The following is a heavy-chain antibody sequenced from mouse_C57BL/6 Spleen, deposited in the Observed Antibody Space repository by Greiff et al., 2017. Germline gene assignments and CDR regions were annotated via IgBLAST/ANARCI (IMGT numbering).Heavy chain of an antibody. CDR3: TRDERYYYGSSSYAMDY. CDR2: ISSGGDYI. CDR1: GFTFSSYA. J-gene: IGHJ4*01. V-gene: IGHV5-9-1*02. Sequence: EVQLVESGEGLVKPGGSLKLSCAASGFTFSSYAMSWVRQTPEKRLEWVAYISSGGDYIYYADTVKGRFTISRDNARNTLYLQMSSLKSEDTAMYYCTRDERYYYGSSSYAMDYWGQGTSVTVSS. D-gene: IGHD1-1*01.